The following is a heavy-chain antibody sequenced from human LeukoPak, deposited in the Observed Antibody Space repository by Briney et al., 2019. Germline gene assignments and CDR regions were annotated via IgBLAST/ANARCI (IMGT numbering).Heavy chain of an antibody. Sequence: PGGSLRLSCAASGFTFSSYSMNWVRQAPGKGLEWVSYISSSSSTICYADSVKGRFTISRDNAKNSLYLQMNSLRAEDTAVYYCARDRQLIGYCNGGSCGYYFDYWGQGTLVTVSS. V-gene: IGHV3-48*01. CDR3: ARDRQLIGYCNGGSCGYYFDY. J-gene: IGHJ4*02. CDR2: ISSSSSTI. CDR1: GFTFSSYS. D-gene: IGHD2-15*01.